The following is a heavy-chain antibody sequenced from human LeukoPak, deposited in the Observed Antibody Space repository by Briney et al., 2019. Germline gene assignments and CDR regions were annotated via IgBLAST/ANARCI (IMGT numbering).Heavy chain of an antibody. CDR2: ISSSGSTI. CDR3: ARSRNKFGELLYYFDY. V-gene: IGHV3-11*01. D-gene: IGHD3-10*01. Sequence: GGSLRLSCAASGFTFSDYYMSWIRQAPGKGLEWVSYISSSGSTIYYADSVKGRFTISRDNAKNSLYLQMNSLRAEDTAVYYCARSRNKFGELLYYFDYWGQGTLVTVSS. CDR1: GFTFSDYY. J-gene: IGHJ4*02.